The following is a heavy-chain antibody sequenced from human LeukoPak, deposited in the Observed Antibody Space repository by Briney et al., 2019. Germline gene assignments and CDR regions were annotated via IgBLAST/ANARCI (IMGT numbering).Heavy chain of an antibody. Sequence: PGGSLRLSCAASGLRFSDYGMHWVRQAPGRGLEWVAVISSDGTKKAYADSVKGRFTISRDNSENTLYLQMSSLRAEDTAVYYSAKRRDYCSGGSCYSLDYWGQGTLVTVSS. J-gene: IGHJ4*02. CDR3: AKRRDYCSGGSCYSLDY. CDR2: ISSDGTKK. CDR1: GLRFSDYG. D-gene: IGHD2-15*01. V-gene: IGHV3-30*18.